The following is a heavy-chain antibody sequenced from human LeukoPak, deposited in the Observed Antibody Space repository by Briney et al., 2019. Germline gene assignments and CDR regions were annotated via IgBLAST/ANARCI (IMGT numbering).Heavy chain of an antibody. CDR3: ARDTFPVIENYHHYAMDI. V-gene: IGHV3-48*01. J-gene: IGHJ6*02. Sequence: DSVQGRFSISRDNAKKTLYLQMNSLRAEDTAVYYCARDTFPVIENYHHYAMDIWGQGTTVTVSS. D-gene: IGHD2-21*01.